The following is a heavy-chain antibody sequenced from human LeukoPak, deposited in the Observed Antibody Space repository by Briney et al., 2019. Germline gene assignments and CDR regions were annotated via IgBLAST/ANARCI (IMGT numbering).Heavy chain of an antibody. CDR1: GFTFSTYS. CDR2: ISSSSSYI. D-gene: IGHD3-10*01. J-gene: IGHJ4*02. V-gene: IGHV3-21*01. Sequence: GGSLRLSCAASGFTFSTYSMNWVRQAPGKGLEWFSSISSSSSYIYYADSVKGRFSVSRDNAKNSLYLQMNSLRADDTAVYYCARDIGEWFGERWAFDDYWGQGTLVTVSS. CDR3: ARDIGEWFGERWAFDDY.